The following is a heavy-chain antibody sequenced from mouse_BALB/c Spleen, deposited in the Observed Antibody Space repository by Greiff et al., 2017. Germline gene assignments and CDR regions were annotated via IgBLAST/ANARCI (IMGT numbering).Heavy chain of an antibody. D-gene: IGHD2-2*01. CDR1: GFSLTSYD. Sequence: QVHVKQSGPGLVAPSQSLSITCTVSGFSLTSYDISWIRQPPGKGLEWLGVIWTGGGTNYNSAFMSRLSISKDNSKSQVFLKMNSLQTDDTAIYYCVRDGYPYAMDYWGQGTSVTVSS. J-gene: IGHJ4*01. CDR2: IWTGGGT. V-gene: IGHV2-9-2*01. CDR3: VRDGYPYAMDY.